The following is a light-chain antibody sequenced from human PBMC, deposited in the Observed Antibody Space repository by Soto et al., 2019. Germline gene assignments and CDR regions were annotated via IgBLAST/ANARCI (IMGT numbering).Light chain of an antibody. CDR2: GAS. CDR3: HQYNNWKT. J-gene: IGKJ1*01. CDR1: QSLSGK. V-gene: IGKV3-15*01. Sequence: EIVMTQSPATLSVSPGERATLSCRASQSLSGKLAWYQHIPGQAPRLLIDGASTRGTGISARFIGSGAGTEFTRTISILQSEDFAVFHCHQYNNWKTFGQGTKVESK.